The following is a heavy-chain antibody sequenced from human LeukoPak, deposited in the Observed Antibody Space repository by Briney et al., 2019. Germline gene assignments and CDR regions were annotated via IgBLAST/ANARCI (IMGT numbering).Heavy chain of an antibody. CDR3: ARGATPYDYGGNSVY. D-gene: IGHD4-17*01. CDR2: ITGSDSST. V-gene: IGHV3-23*01. CDR1: GFPFSTYA. Sequence: GGSLRLSCAASGFPFSTYAMTWVRQAPGKGLEWVSGITGSDSSTYYADSVRGRFTISRDNSKNTVFLQMSSLRADDTAIYYCARGATPYDYGGNSVYWGQGTLVTVSS. J-gene: IGHJ4*02.